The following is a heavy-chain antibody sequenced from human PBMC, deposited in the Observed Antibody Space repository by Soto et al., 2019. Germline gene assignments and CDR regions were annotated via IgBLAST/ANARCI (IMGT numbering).Heavy chain of an antibody. CDR3: AKDRHPAGIWTFDN. Sequence: GSLRLSCAASGFIFSTYTMNWVRQVSGKGLEWVSGINQPGKQTWYADSVKGRFTISRDNSKNFLFLQMNSLRVEDTAVYYCAKDRHPAGIWTFDNWGQEAPLTISS. CDR1: GFIFSTYT. J-gene: IGHJ4*02. V-gene: IGHV3-23*03. D-gene: IGHD6-13*01. CDR2: INQPGKQT.